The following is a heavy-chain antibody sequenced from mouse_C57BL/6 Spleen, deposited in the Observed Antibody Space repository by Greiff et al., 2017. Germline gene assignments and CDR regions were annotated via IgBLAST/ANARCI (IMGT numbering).Heavy chain of an antibody. CDR2: IDPETGGT. D-gene: IGHD2-2*01. CDR3: TSSYGFSFAY. Sequence: QVQLQQSGAELVRPGASVTLSCKASGYTFTDYEMHWVKQTPVHGLEWIGAIDPETGGTAYNQKFKGKAILTADKSSSTAYMELRSLTSEDSAVXYCTSSYGFSFAYWGQGTLVTVSA. V-gene: IGHV1-15*01. J-gene: IGHJ3*01. CDR1: GYTFTDYE.